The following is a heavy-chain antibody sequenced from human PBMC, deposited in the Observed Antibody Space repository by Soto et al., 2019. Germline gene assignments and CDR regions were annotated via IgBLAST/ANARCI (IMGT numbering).Heavy chain of an antibody. V-gene: IGHV1-18*01. CDR3: ARSGEHPFDF. CDR2: ISPLKGNT. D-gene: IGHD6-25*01. J-gene: IGHJ4*02. Sequence: ASVKVSCKASGYTFTNYVIHWVRQAPGQGLEWMGWISPLKGNTKYAQKVQGRVSVTTDTSTNTVYMELSGLRYEDTALYYCARSGEHPFDFWGQGTLVTVSS. CDR1: GYTFTNYV.